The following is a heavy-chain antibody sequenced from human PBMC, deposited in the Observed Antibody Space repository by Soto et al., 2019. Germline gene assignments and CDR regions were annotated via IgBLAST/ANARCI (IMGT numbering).Heavy chain of an antibody. CDR2: IYHTGTT. V-gene: IGHV4-4*02. D-gene: IGHD3-22*01. Sequence: SETLSLTCTVSGDSISSDYYWSWVRQPPGKRLEWIGEIYHTGTTNYNPSLKSRVSISRDRSKNQFSLELNSVTAADTAVYYCARLGAYYQSLDPWGPGTLVTVSS. J-gene: IGHJ5*02. CDR3: ARLGAYYQSLDP. CDR1: GDSISSDYY.